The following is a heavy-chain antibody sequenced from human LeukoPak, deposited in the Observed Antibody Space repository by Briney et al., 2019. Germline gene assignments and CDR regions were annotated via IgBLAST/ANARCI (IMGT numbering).Heavy chain of an antibody. J-gene: IGHJ4*02. CDR3: ASLAVAGLSEGY. V-gene: IGHV4-39*01. CDR2: IYYSGST. CDR1: GGSISNNY. Sequence: SETLSLTCTVSGGSISNNYWAWIRQPPGKGLEWIASIYYSGSTYYNPSLKSRVTISVDTSRNQFSLKLSSVTAADTAVYYCASLAVAGLSEGYWGQGTLVIVSS. D-gene: IGHD6-19*01.